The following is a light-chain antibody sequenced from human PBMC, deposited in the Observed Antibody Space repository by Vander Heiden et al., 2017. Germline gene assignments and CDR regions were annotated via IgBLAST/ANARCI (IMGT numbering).Light chain of an antibody. V-gene: IGLV2-8*01. Sequence: QSALTQPPSASGSPGQSVTIPCTGTSSDVGGYTYVSWYQQHPGKAPKVVIYEVSQRPSGVPDRFSGSRSANAASLTVSGLQAEDEADYYCSSFAGFNNYVVGTGTKVTVL. CDR1: SSDVGGYTY. CDR2: EVS. J-gene: IGLJ1*01. CDR3: SSFAGFNNYV.